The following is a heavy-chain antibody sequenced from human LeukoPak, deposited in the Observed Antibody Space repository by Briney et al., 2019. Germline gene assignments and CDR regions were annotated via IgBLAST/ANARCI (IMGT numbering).Heavy chain of an antibody. D-gene: IGHD3-9*01. Sequence: GGSLRLSCAASGFMFSSFAMTWVRQAPGKGLEWVSAISGSGGSTYYADSVKGRFTISRDNSKNTLYLQMNSLRAEDTAVYYCAASTTAYYDILTGYYNLHYYYMDVWGKGTTVTVSS. CDR1: GFMFSSFA. CDR2: ISGSGGST. J-gene: IGHJ6*03. CDR3: AASTTAYYDILTGYYNLHYYYMDV. V-gene: IGHV3-23*01.